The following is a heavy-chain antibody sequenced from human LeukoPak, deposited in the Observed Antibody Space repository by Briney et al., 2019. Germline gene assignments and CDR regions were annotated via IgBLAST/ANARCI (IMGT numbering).Heavy chain of an antibody. CDR3: AKVGYCSTTTCRYYFDS. CDR2: ISGASTYI. Sequence: TGGSLRLSCTASGFSFSFYSFNWVRQAPGKGLEWVSSISGASTYIYYADSVKGRFTISRDNAKNSLYLQMNSLSAEDTAVYYCAKVGYCSTTTCRYYFDSWGQGTLVTVSS. CDR1: GFSFSFYS. D-gene: IGHD2-2*01. V-gene: IGHV3-21*01. J-gene: IGHJ4*02.